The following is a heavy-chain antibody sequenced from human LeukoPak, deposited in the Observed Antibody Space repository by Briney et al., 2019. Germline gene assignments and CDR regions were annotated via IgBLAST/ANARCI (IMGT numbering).Heavy chain of an antibody. Sequence: PGGSLRLSCSASGFTLGGYAMHWVRQAPGKGLEYVSAISTSGGSTYYADSVKGGFTISRDNSKNTLYLQMSSLRAEDTAVYYCVKDLGYGDGLWASPFDYWGQGTLVTVSS. J-gene: IGHJ4*02. CDR2: ISTSGGST. CDR1: GFTLGGYA. D-gene: IGHD4-17*01. CDR3: VKDLGYGDGLWASPFDY. V-gene: IGHV3-64D*06.